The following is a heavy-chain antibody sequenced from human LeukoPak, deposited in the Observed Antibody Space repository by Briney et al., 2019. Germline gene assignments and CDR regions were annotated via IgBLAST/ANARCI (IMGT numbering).Heavy chain of an antibody. Sequence: GGSQRLSCAASGFTFSSYAMSWVRRAPGKGLEWVSGISGSGDNTYYADSVKGRFTISRDNSKNTLYVQVNSLGTEDTAAYYCAKGSYYDSSGSFYFDYWGQGTLVTVSS. D-gene: IGHD3-22*01. V-gene: IGHV3-23*01. CDR2: ISGSGDNT. CDR3: AKGSYYDSSGSFYFDY. J-gene: IGHJ4*02. CDR1: GFTFSSYA.